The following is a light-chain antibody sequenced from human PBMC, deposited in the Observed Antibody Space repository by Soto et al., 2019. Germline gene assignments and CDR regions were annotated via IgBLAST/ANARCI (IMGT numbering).Light chain of an antibody. J-gene: IGLJ1*01. Sequence: QSVLTHPTSVRGYPRQATTISCPGNHNDIATYDYVSWYQQHPGRAPRLLIYGVTTRPSGISDRFSASKSGTTTGRTIPELQPEGQADYFYSTFTSGRICVFGAGSKVTPL. V-gene: IGLV2-14*03. CDR2: GVT. CDR3: STFTSGRICV. CDR1: HNDIATYDY.